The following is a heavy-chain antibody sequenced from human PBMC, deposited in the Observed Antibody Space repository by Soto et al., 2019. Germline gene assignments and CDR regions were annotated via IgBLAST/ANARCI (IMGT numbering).Heavy chain of an antibody. CDR3: ARESEDLTSNFDY. Sequence: GGSLRLSCAASGFTFTRYSMNWVRQAPGKGLEWVSSISSTTNYIYYGDSMKGRFTISRDNGKNSLYLEMHSLRAEDTAVYYCARESEDLTSNFDYWGQGTLVTLSS. CDR2: ISSTTNYI. J-gene: IGHJ4*02. V-gene: IGHV3-21*06. CDR1: GFTFTRYS.